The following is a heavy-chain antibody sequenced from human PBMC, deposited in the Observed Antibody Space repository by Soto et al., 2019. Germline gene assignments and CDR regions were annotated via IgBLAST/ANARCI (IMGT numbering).Heavy chain of an antibody. CDR1: GGTFSSYT. V-gene: IGHV1-69*02. CDR2: IIPILGIA. CDR3: QGDPYADDNYRHYQGTEF. Sequence: QVQLVQSGAEVKKPGSSVKVSCKASGGTFSSYTISWVRQAPGQGLEWMGRIIPILGIANYAQKFQGRVTSPAENAMTKAYRGRGTLRDETPAVSYLQGDPYADDNYRHYQGTEFGGKGTTETVS. D-gene: IGHD4-4*01. J-gene: IGHJ6*04.